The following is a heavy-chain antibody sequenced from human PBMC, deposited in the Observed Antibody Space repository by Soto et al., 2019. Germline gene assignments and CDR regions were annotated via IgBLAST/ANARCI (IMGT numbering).Heavy chain of an antibody. CDR2: INPSGGST. J-gene: IGHJ3*02. D-gene: IGHD2-15*01. V-gene: IGHV1-46*03. Sequence: ASVKVSCKASGYTFTSYYMHWVRQAPGQGLEWMGIINPSGGSTSYAQKFQGRVTMTRDTSTSTVYMELSSLRSEDTAVYYCASCSGGSCYRPSHAFDIWGQGTMVTVSS. CDR1: GYTFTSYY. CDR3: ASCSGGSCYRPSHAFDI.